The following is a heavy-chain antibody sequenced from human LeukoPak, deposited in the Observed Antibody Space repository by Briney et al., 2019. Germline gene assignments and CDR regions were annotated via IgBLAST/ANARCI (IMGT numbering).Heavy chain of an antibody. CDR2: ISYDGSNK. CDR1: GFTFSNYA. V-gene: IGHV3-30-3*01. Sequence: GGSLRLSCAASGFTFSNYAMHWVRQAPGKGLEWVAVISYDGSNKYYADSVKGRFTISRDNSKNTLYLQMNSLRAEDTAVYYCARDATYYDILTGNYIFDYWGQGTLVTVSS. D-gene: IGHD3-9*01. CDR3: ARDATYYDILTGNYIFDY. J-gene: IGHJ4*02.